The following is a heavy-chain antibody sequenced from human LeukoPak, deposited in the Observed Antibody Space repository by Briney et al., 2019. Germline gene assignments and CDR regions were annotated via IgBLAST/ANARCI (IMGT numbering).Heavy chain of an antibody. CDR3: ARGGRYAYFLDY. J-gene: IGHJ4*02. Sequence: PGGSLRLSCAASRFTFSNYAMSWVRQAPRKGLEWVSAISGSGDNTYYADSVKGRFTISRDNAKNTVYVHMNSLRDEDTAVYYYARGGRYAYFLDYWGQGTLVTVSS. V-gene: IGHV3-23*01. CDR2: ISGSGDNT. D-gene: IGHD3-16*01. CDR1: RFTFSNYA.